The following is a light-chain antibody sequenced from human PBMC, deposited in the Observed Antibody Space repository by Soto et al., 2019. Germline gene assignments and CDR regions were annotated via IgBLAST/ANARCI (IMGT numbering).Light chain of an antibody. CDR3: QQSFNPPPT. CDR2: AAS. J-gene: IGKJ4*01. CDR1: QSIGDN. V-gene: IGKV1-39*01. Sequence: DIQMTQSPSSLSASVGDRVTITCRASQSIGDNLNWYQQKPGTAPNLLIYAASSLQSGVPSRCSGSGSGTDFTLTISNLQPEDFVSDFCQQSFNPPPTFGGGTNVEIK.